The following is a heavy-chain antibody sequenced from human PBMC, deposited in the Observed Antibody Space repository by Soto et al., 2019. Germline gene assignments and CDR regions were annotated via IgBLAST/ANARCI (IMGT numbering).Heavy chain of an antibody. CDR1: GFTFSSYA. D-gene: IGHD6-6*01. J-gene: IGHJ5*02. Sequence: PGGSLRLSCAASGFTFSSYAMHWVRQAPGKGLEWVAVISYDGSNKYYADSVKGRFTISRDNSKNTLYLQMNSLRAEDTAVYYCARDQHLWYSSSSSWFDPWGQGTLVTVSS. CDR3: ARDQHLWYSSSSSWFDP. V-gene: IGHV3-30-3*01. CDR2: ISYDGSNK.